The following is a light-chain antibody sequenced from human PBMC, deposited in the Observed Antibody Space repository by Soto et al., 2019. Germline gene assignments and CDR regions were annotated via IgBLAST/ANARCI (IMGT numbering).Light chain of an antibody. J-gene: IGKJ2*01. CDR3: QQANSFPYT. V-gene: IGKV1-12*01. CDR2: SAS. CDR1: RAIGNW. Sequence: DIQMTQSPSSVSASVGDRVTITCRASRAIGNWLAWYQHKPGKAPTLLIYSASTFQSGVPSRFSGSGSGTDFTLTISSLHAEDSATYFCQQANSFPYTFGQGTSLEI.